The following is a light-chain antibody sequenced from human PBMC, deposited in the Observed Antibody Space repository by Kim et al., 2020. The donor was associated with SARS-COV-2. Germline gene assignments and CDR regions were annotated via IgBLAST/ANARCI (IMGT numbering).Light chain of an antibody. J-gene: IGLJ1*01. CDR1: SSDVGGYNY. Sequence: GQAITIPCTGTSSDVGGYNYVSWYQQHPGKAPKLMIYDVSDRPSGVSNRFSGSKSGDAASLTISGLQAEDEADYYCSSFTRRATLVFGTGTKVTVL. CDR2: DVS. CDR3: SSFTRRATLV. V-gene: IGLV2-14*03.